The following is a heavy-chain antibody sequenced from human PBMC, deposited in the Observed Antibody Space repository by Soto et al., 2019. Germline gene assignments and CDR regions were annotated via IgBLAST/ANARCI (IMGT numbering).Heavy chain of an antibody. CDR3: ARETGDTYYYGSGSRSFDY. CDR2: ISSSSSYI. D-gene: IGHD3-10*01. CDR1: GFTFSSYS. J-gene: IGHJ4*02. Sequence: EVQLVESGGGLVKPGGSLRLSCAASGFTFSSYSMNWVRQAPGKGLEWVSSISSSSSYIYYADSVKGRFTTSRDNAKNSLYLQMTSLRAEDTAVYYCARETGDTYYYGSGSRSFDYWGQGTLVTVSS. V-gene: IGHV3-21*01.